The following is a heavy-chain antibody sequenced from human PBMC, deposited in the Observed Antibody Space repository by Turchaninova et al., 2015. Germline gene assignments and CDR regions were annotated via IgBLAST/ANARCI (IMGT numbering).Heavy chain of an antibody. J-gene: IGHJ3*02. CDR3: ARKTTDDDSFDI. CDR1: GGSISRGGYS. Sequence: QLQLQESGSGLVKPSQTLSLTCAVSGGSISRGGYSWGWIRQPPGKGLEWLGYMYQSGSTYYNPSLKSRVTISGDRSKNQFSLEVSSVTAADTAIYYCARKTTDDDSFDIWGQGTMVTVSS. CDR2: MYQSGST. V-gene: IGHV4-30-2*01. D-gene: IGHD4-17*01.